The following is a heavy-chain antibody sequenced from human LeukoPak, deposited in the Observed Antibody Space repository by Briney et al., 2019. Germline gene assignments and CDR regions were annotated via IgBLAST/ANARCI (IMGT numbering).Heavy chain of an antibody. V-gene: IGHV5-51*01. J-gene: IGHJ4*02. CDR3: ANFYGDKDSDFAY. CDR1: GYSFTNYW. D-gene: IGHD4-23*01. Sequence: GESLKISCKGSGYSFTNYWIGWVRQMPGKGPEWMGIIHPGNSNIRYSPSFEGQVIISADKSISTAYLQWSSLKASDSAMYYCANFYGDKDSDFAYWGQGTLVTVSS. CDR2: IHPGNSNI.